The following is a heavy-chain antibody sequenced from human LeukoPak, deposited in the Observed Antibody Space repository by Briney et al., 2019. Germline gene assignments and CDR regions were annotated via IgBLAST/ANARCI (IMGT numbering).Heavy chain of an antibody. CDR2: ISGSDGST. V-gene: IGHV3-23*01. CDR3: ARSSGWPNY. CDR1: GFTFSSYA. D-gene: IGHD6-19*01. Sequence: GGSLRLSCAASGFTFSSYAMSWVRQAPGKGLEWFSAISGSDGSTYYADSVKGRFTISRDNSKNTLYLQMNSLRAEDTAIYYCARSSGWPNYWGQGTLVTVSS. J-gene: IGHJ4*02.